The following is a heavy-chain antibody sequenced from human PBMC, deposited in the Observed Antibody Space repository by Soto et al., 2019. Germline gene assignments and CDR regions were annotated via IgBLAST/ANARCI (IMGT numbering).Heavy chain of an antibody. CDR1: GFTFSSYA. D-gene: IGHD2-2*02. V-gene: IGHV3-23*01. CDR2: ISGSGGST. CDR3: AKEGGYCSSTSCYTWFDY. Sequence: GSLRLSCAASGFTFSSYAMSWVRQAPGKGLEWVSAISGSGGSTYYADSVKGRFTISRDNSKNTLYLQMNSLRAEDTAVYYCAKEGGYCSSTSCYTWFDYWGQGTLVTVSS. J-gene: IGHJ4*02.